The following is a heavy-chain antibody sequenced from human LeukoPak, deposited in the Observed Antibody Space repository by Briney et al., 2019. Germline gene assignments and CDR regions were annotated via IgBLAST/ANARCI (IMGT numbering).Heavy chain of an antibody. CDR1: GGSISSYY. J-gene: IGHJ4*02. CDR3: ARDHFNYFDY. V-gene: IGHV4-59*12. CDR2: IYYSGST. Sequence: ETLSLTXTVSGGSISSYYWSWIRQPPGKGLEWIGYIYYSGSTNYNPSLKSRVTISVDTSKNQFSLKLSSVTAADTAVYYCARDHFNYFDYWGQGTLVTVSS.